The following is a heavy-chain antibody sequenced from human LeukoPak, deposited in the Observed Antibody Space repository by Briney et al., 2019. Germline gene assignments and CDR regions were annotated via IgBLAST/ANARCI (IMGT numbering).Heavy chain of an antibody. CDR2: ISGGGGST. D-gene: IGHD2-2*01. V-gene: IGHV3-23*01. CDR3: AKDPGYCSSTSCYYFDY. J-gene: IGHJ4*02. CDR1: GFTFSSYA. Sequence: GGSLRLSCAASGFTFSSYAMSWVRQAPGKGLEWVSAISGGGGSTYYADSVKGRFTISRDNSKNTLYLQMNSLRAEDTAVYYCAKDPGYCSSTSCYYFDYWGQGTLVTVSS.